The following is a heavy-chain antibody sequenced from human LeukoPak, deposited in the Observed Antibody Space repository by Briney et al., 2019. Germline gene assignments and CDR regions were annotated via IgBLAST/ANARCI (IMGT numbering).Heavy chain of an antibody. Sequence: PSETLSLTCAVYGVSFSGYYWSWIRQPPGKGLEWIGEINHSGSTNYNPSLKSRVTISVDTSKNQFSLKLSSVTAADTAVYYCASHYYGSGSYQFIGQVVSYWGQGTLVTVSS. J-gene: IGHJ4*02. CDR2: INHSGST. CDR3: ASHYYGSGSYQFIGQVVSY. CDR1: GVSFSGYY. D-gene: IGHD3-10*01. V-gene: IGHV4-34*01.